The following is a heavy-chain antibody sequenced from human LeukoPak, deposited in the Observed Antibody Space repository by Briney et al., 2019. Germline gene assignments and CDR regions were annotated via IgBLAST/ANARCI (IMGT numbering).Heavy chain of an antibody. V-gene: IGHV4-59*01. CDR3: ARDGSTTGWYSGDY. J-gene: IGHJ4*02. CDR2: IYYTGST. CDR1: GDSITAYY. D-gene: IGHD6-19*01. Sequence: SETLSLTCSVSGDSITAYYWSWIRQPPGQGLEWIGYIYYTGSTNYNPSLKNRVTISLDKSKNQLSLRLSSVTTADTAVYYCARDGSTTGWYSGDYWGQGILVTVSS.